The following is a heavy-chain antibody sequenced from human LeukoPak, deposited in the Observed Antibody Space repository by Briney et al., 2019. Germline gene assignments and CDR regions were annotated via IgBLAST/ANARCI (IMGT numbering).Heavy chain of an antibody. Sequence: SETLSLTCTVSGASISSYYWSWIRQPPGKGLEWIGYIYYSGSTRYNPSLKSRVTISVDTSKNQFSLKPSSVTAADTAVYYCARVGILRFPSNWFDPWGQGTLVTVSS. J-gene: IGHJ5*02. CDR3: ARVGILRFPSNWFDP. V-gene: IGHV4-59*01. D-gene: IGHD3-3*01. CDR1: GASISSYY. CDR2: IYYSGST.